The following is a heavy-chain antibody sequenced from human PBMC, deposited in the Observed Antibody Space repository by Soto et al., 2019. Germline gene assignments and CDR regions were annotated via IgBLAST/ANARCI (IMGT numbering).Heavy chain of an antibody. D-gene: IGHD3-22*01. J-gene: IGHJ3*02. CDR1: GGPLSSYA. V-gene: IGHV1-69*13. CDR2: IIPIFGTA. Sequence: GXPVKGTCNASGGPLSSYAISWVRRSPGQGLEWMGGIIPIFGTANYAQKFQGRVTITADESTSTAYMELSSLRSEDTAVYYCARGSYDSSGYYHDAFDIWGQGTMVTVSS. CDR3: ARGSYDSSGYYHDAFDI.